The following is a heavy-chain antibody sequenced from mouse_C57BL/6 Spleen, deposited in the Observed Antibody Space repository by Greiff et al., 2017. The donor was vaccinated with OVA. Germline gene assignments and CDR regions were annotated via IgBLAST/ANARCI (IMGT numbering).Heavy chain of an antibody. J-gene: IGHJ3*01. Sequence: LVESGPELVKPGASVKISCKASGYAFSSSWMNWVKQRPGKGLEWIGRIYPGDGDTNYNGKFKGKATLTADKSSSTAYMQLSSLTSEDSAVYFCARGGAQATGAWFAYWGKGTLVTVSA. CDR2: IYPGDGDT. CDR1: GYAFSSSW. CDR3: ARGGAQATGAWFAY. V-gene: IGHV1-82*01. D-gene: IGHD3-2*02.